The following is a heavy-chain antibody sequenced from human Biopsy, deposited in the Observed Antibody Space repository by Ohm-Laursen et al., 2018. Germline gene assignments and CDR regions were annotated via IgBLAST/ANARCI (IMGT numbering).Heavy chain of an antibody. CDR3: ARDRDRRGWFNP. CDR2: IYTSGIT. J-gene: IGHJ5*02. CDR1: GGSLSSYS. V-gene: IGHV4-4*07. Sequence: SDTLSFTCTVSGGSLSSYSWSWIRQPAGKGLEWIGQIYTSGITNYNPSHKSRLTMSVDTSKNTFLLRVSSVIAADTAVYYCARDRDRRGWFNPWGQGTLVTVSS. D-gene: IGHD1-14*01.